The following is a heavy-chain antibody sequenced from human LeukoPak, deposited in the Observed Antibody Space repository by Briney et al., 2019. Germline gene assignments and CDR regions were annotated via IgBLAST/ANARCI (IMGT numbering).Heavy chain of an antibody. D-gene: IGHD6-13*01. CDR2: ISNDGSKR. V-gene: IGHV3-30*04. Sequence: GGSLRLSCAASGFTFSTYAIHWVRQAPGKGLEWVAVISNDGSKRYYADSVKGRFTVSRDNSKNTLYLQMNSLRTEDTAVYYCARTIAPSTSSAAGYWGQGTLVTVSS. J-gene: IGHJ4*02. CDR3: ARTIAPSTSSAAGY. CDR1: GFTFSTYA.